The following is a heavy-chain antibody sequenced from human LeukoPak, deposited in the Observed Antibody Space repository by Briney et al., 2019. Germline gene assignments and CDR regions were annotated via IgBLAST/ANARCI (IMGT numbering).Heavy chain of an antibody. CDR2: ISAYNGNT. J-gene: IGHJ4*02. Sequence: GESLKISCKASGYTFTSYGISWVRQAPGQGLEWMGWISAYNGNTNYAQKLQGRVTMTTDTSTSTAYMELRSLRSDDTAVYYCARVVYGSGSPAPPATVGADYWGQGTLVTVSS. V-gene: IGHV1-18*01. CDR1: GYTFTSYG. D-gene: IGHD3-10*01. CDR3: ARVVYGSGSPAPPATVGADY.